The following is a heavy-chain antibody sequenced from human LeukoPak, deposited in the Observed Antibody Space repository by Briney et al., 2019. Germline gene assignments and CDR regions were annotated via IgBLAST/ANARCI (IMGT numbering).Heavy chain of an antibody. D-gene: IGHD2-2*02. Sequence: PGGSLRLSCAASGFTFSSYWMSWVRQAPGKGLRWVSYIGSSGSTIYYADSVKGRFTISRDNAKNSLYLQMNSLRAEDAAVYYCARGKQRHCSSSSCYTESDYWGQGILVTVSS. J-gene: IGHJ4*02. CDR1: GFTFSSYW. V-gene: IGHV3-48*04. CDR3: ARGKQRHCSSSSCYTESDY. CDR2: IGSSGSTI.